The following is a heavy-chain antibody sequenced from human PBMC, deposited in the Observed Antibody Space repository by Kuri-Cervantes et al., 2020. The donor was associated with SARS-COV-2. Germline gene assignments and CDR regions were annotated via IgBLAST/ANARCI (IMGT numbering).Heavy chain of an antibody. Sequence: GSLRLSCAAYGWSFSGYSWNWIRQPPGKGLEWIGAINHSGSTNYNPSLKSRVTISVDTSKNQFSLKLSSVTAADTAMYYCARNPPRYYYDSSGPPGGWFDPWGHGTLVTVSS. J-gene: IGHJ5*02. CDR1: GWSFSGYS. D-gene: IGHD3-22*01. V-gene: IGHV4-34*01. CDR2: INHSGST. CDR3: ARNPPRYYYDSSGPPGGWFDP.